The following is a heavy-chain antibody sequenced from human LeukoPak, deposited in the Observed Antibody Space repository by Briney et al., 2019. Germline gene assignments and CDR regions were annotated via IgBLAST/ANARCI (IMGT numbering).Heavy chain of an antibody. V-gene: IGHV4-39*01. Sequence: SQTLSLTCTVSGDSISSGGYYWGWIRQPPGKGLEWIGNIYYNGRTYYSPSLKSRGTISVDTSNNQFSLKLSSVTAADTAVYYCARITDRTIFGEIMHGFDIWGQGTPVTVSS. CDR2: IYYNGRT. D-gene: IGHD3-3*01. CDR1: GDSISSGGYY. J-gene: IGHJ3*02. CDR3: ARITDRTIFGEIMHGFDI.